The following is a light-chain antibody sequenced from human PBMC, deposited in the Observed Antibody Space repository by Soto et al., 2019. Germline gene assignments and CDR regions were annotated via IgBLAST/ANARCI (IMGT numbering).Light chain of an antibody. CDR3: SSYTSSSPLEGWV. CDR1: SSDVGGYNY. CDR2: DVS. J-gene: IGLJ3*02. Sequence: QSVLTQPASVSGSPGQSITISCTGTSSDVGGYNYVSWYQQHPGKAPKLMIYDVSNRPSGVSNRFSGSKSGNTASLTISGLQAEDEADYYCSSYTSSSPLEGWVFGGGTQLTVL. V-gene: IGLV2-14*01.